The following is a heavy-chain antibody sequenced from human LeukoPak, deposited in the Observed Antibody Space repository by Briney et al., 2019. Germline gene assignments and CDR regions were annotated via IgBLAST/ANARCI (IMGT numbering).Heavy chain of an antibody. CDR2: ISADGSVT. Sequence: GGSLRLSCAASGLTFNKSWMHWVRQGPGKGLEWVSCISADGSVTRYADSVKGRFTISRDNTKSTLYLQMHSLRAEDTAVYYCATAGGDGSRMGFDPWGQGTLVTVSS. D-gene: IGHD2-15*01. CDR1: GLTFNKSW. CDR3: ATAGGDGSRMGFDP. V-gene: IGHV3-74*01. J-gene: IGHJ5*02.